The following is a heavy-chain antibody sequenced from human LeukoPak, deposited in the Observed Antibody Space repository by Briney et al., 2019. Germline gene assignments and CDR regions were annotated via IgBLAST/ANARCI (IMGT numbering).Heavy chain of an antibody. Sequence: SETLSLTCTVSGYSISSGYYWGWIRQPPRKGLEWIGSIYYRGSTYYNPSLKSRVTISVDTSNNQFSLKLTSVTAADTAVYYCARRGYSYGDFDYWGQGTLVTVSS. V-gene: IGHV4-38-2*02. CDR1: GYSISSGYY. CDR2: IYYRGST. D-gene: IGHD5-18*01. J-gene: IGHJ4*02. CDR3: ARRGYSYGDFDY.